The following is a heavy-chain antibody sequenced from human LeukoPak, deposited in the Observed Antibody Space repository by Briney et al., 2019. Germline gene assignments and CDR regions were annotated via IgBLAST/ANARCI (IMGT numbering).Heavy chain of an antibody. CDR1: GFTFSSYA. D-gene: IGHD6-13*01. V-gene: IGHV3-23*01. Sequence: GGSLRLSCAASGFTFSSYAMSWVRQAPGKGLEWVSGITGSGVNTYYADSVKGRFTISRDNSKNTLYLQMNTLRAEDTALYYCAKGRRAAAGSYSDYWGQGTLVTVSS. CDR2: ITGSGVNT. CDR3: AKGRRAAAGSYSDY. J-gene: IGHJ4*02.